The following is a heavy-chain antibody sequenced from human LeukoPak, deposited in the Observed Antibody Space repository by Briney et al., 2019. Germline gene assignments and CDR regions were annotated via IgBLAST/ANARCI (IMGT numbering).Heavy chain of an antibody. J-gene: IGHJ5*02. V-gene: IGHV4-59*01. CDR1: GGSISSYY. D-gene: IGHD4-23*01. Sequence: PSETLSLTCTVSGGSISSYYWSWIRQPPGKGLEWIGYIYYSGSTNSNPSLKSRVTISVDTSKNQFSLKLSSVTAAGTAVYYCARGIGYGGNSWGQGTLVTVSS. CDR3: ARGIGYGGNS. CDR2: IYYSGST.